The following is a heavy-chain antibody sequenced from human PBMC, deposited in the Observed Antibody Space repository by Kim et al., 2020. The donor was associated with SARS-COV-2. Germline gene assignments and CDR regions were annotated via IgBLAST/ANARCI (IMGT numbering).Heavy chain of an antibody. V-gene: IGHV3-48*03. J-gene: IGHJ1*01. Sequence: YADSVKGRFTISRDNAQNSMSLQMNSLRAEDTALYYCTRPRYTGSRKFFQHWGQGTLVIVSS. CDR3: TRPRYTGSRKFFQH. D-gene: IGHD1-26*01.